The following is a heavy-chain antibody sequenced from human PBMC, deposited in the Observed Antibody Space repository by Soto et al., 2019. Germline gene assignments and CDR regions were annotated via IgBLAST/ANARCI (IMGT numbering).Heavy chain of an antibody. CDR1: GYTFTGYY. Sequence: ASVKVSCKASGYTFTGYYMHWVRQAPGQGLEWMGWINPNSGGTNYAQKFQGWVTMTRDTSISTAYMELSRLRAEDTAVYYCAKDRPSGDFWSGYYIPDYYYGMDVWGQGTTVTVSS. J-gene: IGHJ6*02. CDR3: AKDRPSGDFWSGYYIPDYYYGMDV. CDR2: INPNSGGT. D-gene: IGHD3-3*01. V-gene: IGHV1-2*04.